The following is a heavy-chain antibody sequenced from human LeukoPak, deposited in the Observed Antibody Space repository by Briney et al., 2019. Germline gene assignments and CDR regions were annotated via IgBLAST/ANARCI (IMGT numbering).Heavy chain of an antibody. Sequence: SETLSLTCTVSGGSISSSSYYWGWIRQPPGKGLEWIGSIYYSGSTYYNPSLKSRVTISVDTSKNQFSLKLSSVTAADTAVYYCARHESRYYDFWSGYYKSWFDPWGQGTLVTVSS. CDR2: IYYSGST. V-gene: IGHV4-39*01. CDR1: GGSISSSSYY. D-gene: IGHD3-3*01. CDR3: ARHESRYYDFWSGYYKSWFDP. J-gene: IGHJ5*02.